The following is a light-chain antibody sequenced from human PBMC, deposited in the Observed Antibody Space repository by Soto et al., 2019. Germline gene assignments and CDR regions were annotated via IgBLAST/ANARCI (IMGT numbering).Light chain of an antibody. CDR1: SSDIGVYNY. J-gene: IGLJ2*01. Sequence: QSAMTQPAYVSGSPGQSITISCTGTSSDIGVYNYVSWYQQHPGKAPKLMIYEVSNRPSGVSNRFSGSKSGNTASLTISGLQAEDEADYYCSSYTSSGTVLFGGGTQLTVL. CDR3: SSYTSSGTVL. CDR2: EVS. V-gene: IGLV2-14*01.